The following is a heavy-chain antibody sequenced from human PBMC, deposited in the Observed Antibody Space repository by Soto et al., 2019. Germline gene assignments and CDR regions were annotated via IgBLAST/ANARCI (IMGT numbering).Heavy chain of an antibody. CDR3: ARRFHTDSSNWFDP. CDR2: INHSGST. CDR1: GGSFSGYY. D-gene: IGHD2-15*01. Sequence: SQTLSLTCAVYGGSFSGYYWSWIRQPPGKGLEWIGEINHSGSTNYNPSVKSRVTISVDTSKNQFSLKLSSVTAADTAVYYCARRFHTDSSNWFDPWGQGTLVTVSS. V-gene: IGHV4-34*01. J-gene: IGHJ5*02.